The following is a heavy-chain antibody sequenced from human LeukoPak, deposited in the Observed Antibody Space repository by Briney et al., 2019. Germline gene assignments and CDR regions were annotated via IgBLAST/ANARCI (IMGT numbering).Heavy chain of an antibody. Sequence: ASVKVSCKASGYTFTGYYMHWVRQAPGQGLEWMGWINPNSGGTNYAQKFQGRVTMTRDTSISTAYMELSRLRSDDTAVYYCARDTQGPITNAFDIWGQGTMVTVSS. CDR2: INPNSGGT. CDR1: GYTFTGYY. V-gene: IGHV1-2*02. J-gene: IGHJ3*02. D-gene: IGHD3-10*01. CDR3: ARDTQGPITNAFDI.